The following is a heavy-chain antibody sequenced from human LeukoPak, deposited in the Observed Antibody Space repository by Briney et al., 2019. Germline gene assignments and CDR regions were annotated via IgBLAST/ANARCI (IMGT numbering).Heavy chain of an antibody. D-gene: IGHD6-19*01. V-gene: IGHV3-53*01. CDR3: AREGTSSGWYPFDY. CDR1: GFTVSSNY. Sequence: GGSLRLSCAASGFTVSSNYMSWVRQAPGKGLEWVSVIYSGGSTYYADSVKSRFTISRDNSKNTLYLQMNSLRAEDTAVYYCAREGTSSGWYPFDYWGQGTLVTVSS. J-gene: IGHJ4*02. CDR2: IYSGGST.